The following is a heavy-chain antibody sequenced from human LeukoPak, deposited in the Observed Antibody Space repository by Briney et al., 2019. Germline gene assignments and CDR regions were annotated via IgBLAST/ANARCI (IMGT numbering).Heavy chain of an antibody. Sequence: PSETLSLTCAVYGGSFSGYSWNWIRQPPGKGLEWIGEINHSGSSNYNPSLKSRVTISLDTSKSQFSLKLSSVTAGDTAVYYCARGPMRGWFDPWGQGILVTVSS. J-gene: IGHJ5*02. CDR3: ARGPMRGWFDP. CDR1: GGSFSGYS. D-gene: IGHD3-22*01. CDR2: INHSGSS. V-gene: IGHV4-34*01.